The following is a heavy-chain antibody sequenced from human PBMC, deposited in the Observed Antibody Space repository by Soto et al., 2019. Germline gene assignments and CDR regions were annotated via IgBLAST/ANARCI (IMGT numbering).Heavy chain of an antibody. CDR1: GSTVNSNY. CDR2: TNTGGTT. J-gene: IGHJ6*02. CDR3: AKGDGLILAV. Sequence: EVQVLATGGGLIQPGGSLRISCAASGSTVNSNYMSWVRQAPGEGLQWDSITNTGGTTYYADSVKGRFTVSRDNSKNTLYLQMNSLRAEDTAVYYCAKGDGLILAVWGQGTTVSVSS. D-gene: IGHD1-26*01. V-gene: IGHV3-53*02.